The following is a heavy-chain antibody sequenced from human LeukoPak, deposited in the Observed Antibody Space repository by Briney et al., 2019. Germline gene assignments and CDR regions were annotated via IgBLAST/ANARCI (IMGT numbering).Heavy chain of an antibody. Sequence: SETLSLTCTVSGGSISSYYWSWMRQPPGKGLEWIGYIYYSGSTNYNPSLKSRVTISVDTSKNQFSLKLSSVTAADTVVYYCARATDYYDSSGIDPWGQGTLVTVSS. CDR3: ARATDYYDSSGIDP. CDR2: IYYSGST. D-gene: IGHD3-22*01. J-gene: IGHJ5*02. CDR1: GGSISSYY. V-gene: IGHV4-59*01.